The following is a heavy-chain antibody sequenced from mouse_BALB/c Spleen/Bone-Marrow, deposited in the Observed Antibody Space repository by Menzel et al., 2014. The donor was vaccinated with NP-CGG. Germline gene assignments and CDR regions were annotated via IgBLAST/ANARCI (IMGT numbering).Heavy chain of an antibody. Sequence: DVQLVGSGGGLVQPGGSRKLSCAASGFTFSSFGMHWVRQAPEKGLEWVAYISSGSSTIYYADTVKGRFTISRDNPKNILFLQMTSLRSEDTAMYYCARSRFPDYGSSPFDYWGQGTTLTVSS. D-gene: IGHD1-1*01. V-gene: IGHV5-17*02. J-gene: IGHJ2*01. CDR1: GFTFSSFG. CDR3: ARSRFPDYGSSPFDY. CDR2: ISSGSSTI.